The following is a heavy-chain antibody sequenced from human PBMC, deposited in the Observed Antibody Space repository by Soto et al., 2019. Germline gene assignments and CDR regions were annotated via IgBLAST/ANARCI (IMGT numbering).Heavy chain of an antibody. CDR1: GFVFTNFW. V-gene: IGHV3-74*01. J-gene: IGHJ4*02. CDR3: AKDSWYFDL. D-gene: IGHD6-13*01. CDR2: IDTSGHST. Sequence: GGSLRLSCEASGFVFTNFWMHWVRHVPGKGLAWVARIDTSGHSTNYAESVKGRFTISRDNAKNTVSLQMNSLRVEDTGVYYCAKDSWYFDLWSQGSQVTVSS.